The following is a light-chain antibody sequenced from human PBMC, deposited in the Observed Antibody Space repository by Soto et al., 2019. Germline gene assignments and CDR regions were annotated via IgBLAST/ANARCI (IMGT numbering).Light chain of an antibody. CDR1: QSVGDY. J-gene: IGKJ4*01. V-gene: IGKV3-11*01. Sequence: EILLTQSPATLSLSPGERATLSCRASQSVGDYLAGYQQRPGQAPRHLIYGASKRATGIPARCSASGAETDFTLTISSLEPDDFAVYFCQQRSKFPRTFGGGTKIEVK. CDR3: QQRSKFPRT. CDR2: GAS.